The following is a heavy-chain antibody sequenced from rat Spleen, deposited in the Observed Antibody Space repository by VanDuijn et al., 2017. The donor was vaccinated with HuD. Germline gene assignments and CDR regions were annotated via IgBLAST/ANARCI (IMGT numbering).Heavy chain of an antibody. CDR1: GFTFSSFP. J-gene: IGHJ3*01. CDR3: ARQFYGYTD. Sequence: EVQLVESGGGFVQPGRSLKLSCAASGFTFSSFPMAWVRQAPKKGLEGVASISSGGGGTYYPDSVKGRFTISRDNAKSTLFLQLDGLRSEDTASYYCARQFYGYTDWGQGTLVTVSS. V-gene: IGHV5-25*01. D-gene: IGHD1-9*01. CDR2: ISSGGGGT.